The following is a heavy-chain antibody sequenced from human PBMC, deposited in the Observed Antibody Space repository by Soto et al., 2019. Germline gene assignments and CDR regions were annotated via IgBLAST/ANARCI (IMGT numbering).Heavy chain of an antibody. CDR2: INPSGGST. J-gene: IGHJ3*02. Sequence: ASVKVSCKASGYTFTSYYMHWVRQAPGQGLEWMGIINPSGGSTSYAQKFQGRVTMTRDTSTSTVYMELSSLRSEDTAVYYCARDGGIVLVPAGSRGRFLEWSDDAFDIWGQGTVVTVSS. D-gene: IGHD2-2*01. CDR3: ARDGGIVLVPAGSRGRFLEWSDDAFDI. V-gene: IGHV1-46*01. CDR1: GYTFTSYY.